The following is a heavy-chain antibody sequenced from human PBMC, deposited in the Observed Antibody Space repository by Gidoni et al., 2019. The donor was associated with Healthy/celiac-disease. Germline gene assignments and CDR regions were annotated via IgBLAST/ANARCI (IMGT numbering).Heavy chain of an antibody. CDR1: GFTFSRYG. CDR2: ISSSSSTI. CDR3: ARWGDGDYQHYWYFDL. D-gene: IGHD4-17*01. Sequence: EVQLVESGGGLVRPGGYLRLSCAASGFTFSRYGMNWVRQAPGKGLEWVSYISSSSSTIYYADSVKGRFTISRDNAKNSLYLQMNSLRDEDTAVYYCARWGDGDYQHYWYFDLWGRGTLVTVSS. J-gene: IGHJ2*01. V-gene: IGHV3-48*02.